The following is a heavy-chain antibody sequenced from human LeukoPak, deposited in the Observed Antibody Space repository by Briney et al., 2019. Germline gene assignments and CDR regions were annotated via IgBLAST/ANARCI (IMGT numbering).Heavy chain of an antibody. CDR2: ISTQSGNT. D-gene: IGHD4-11*01. CDR3: ARGSMATVTY. V-gene: IGHV1-18*01. J-gene: IGHJ4*02. Sequence: ASVKVSCEASGYTLTSYGINWMRQAPGQGLEWMGWISTQSGNTKYAQKVQGRLTLTTDRSTNTAYMELRSLRSDDTAVYYCARGSMATVTYWGQGTLVTVSS. CDR1: GYTLTSYG.